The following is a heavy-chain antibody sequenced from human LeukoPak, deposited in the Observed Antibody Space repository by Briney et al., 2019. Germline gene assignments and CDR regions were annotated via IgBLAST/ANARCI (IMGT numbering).Heavy chain of an antibody. CDR3: ARALAWGGSSYSYYYMDV. CDR2: INPNSGNA. CDR1: GYTFSDYD. V-gene: IGHV1-8*01. D-gene: IGHD1-26*01. J-gene: IGHJ6*03. Sequence: ASVKVSCKASGYTFSDYDINWVRQATGQDLEWMGWINPNSGNAGYAQKFQGRVTMTRHTSISTAYMELSSLRSEDTAVYYCARALAWGGSSYSYYYMDVWDKGTTVTVSS.